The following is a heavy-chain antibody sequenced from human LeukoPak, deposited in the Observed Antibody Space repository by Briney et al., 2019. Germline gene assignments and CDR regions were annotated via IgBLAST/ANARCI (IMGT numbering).Heavy chain of an antibody. CDR2: IIPIFGTA. CDR1: GGTFSSYA. Sequence: APVKVSCKASGGTFSSYAISWVRQAPGQGLEWMGGIIPIFGTANYAQKFQGRVTITADKSTSTAYMELSSLRSEDTAVYYCARGRDDIPQYDAFDIWGQGTMVTVSS. J-gene: IGHJ3*02. V-gene: IGHV1-69*06. CDR3: ARGRDDIPQYDAFDI. D-gene: IGHD2-8*01.